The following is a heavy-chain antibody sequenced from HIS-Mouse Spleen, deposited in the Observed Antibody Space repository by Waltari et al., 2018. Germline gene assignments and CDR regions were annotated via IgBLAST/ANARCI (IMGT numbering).Heavy chain of an antibody. CDR3: ARDWVDSSGWYYFDY. CDR2: IYYSGST. Sequence: QLQLQESGPGLVKPSATLSLTCTVSGGSNSSSSDYWGWNRQPPGKGLEWIGSIYYSGSTYYNPSLKSRVTISVDTSKNQFSLKLSSVTAADTAVYYCARDWVDSSGWYYFDYWGQGTLVTVSS. D-gene: IGHD6-19*01. J-gene: IGHJ4*02. V-gene: IGHV4-39*07. CDR1: GGSNSSSSDY.